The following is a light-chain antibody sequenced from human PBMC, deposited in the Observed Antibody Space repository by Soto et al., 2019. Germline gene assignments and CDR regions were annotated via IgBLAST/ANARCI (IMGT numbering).Light chain of an antibody. V-gene: IGKV1-5*03. CDR2: KAS. CDR1: QTIDSW. Sequence: DIQMTPSPSTLSASVGDRVTITCRASQTIDSWLAWYQQRPGKPPNLLIYKASTLASGVPSRFSGSGSGTEFTLNISSLQTDDLATYYCQHYNSYSEAVGQGTKGDIK. J-gene: IGKJ1*01. CDR3: QHYNSYSEA.